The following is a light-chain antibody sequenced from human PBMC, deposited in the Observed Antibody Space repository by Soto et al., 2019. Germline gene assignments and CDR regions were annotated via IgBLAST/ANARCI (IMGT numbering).Light chain of an antibody. CDR1: NNDIGTYNY. Sequence: QSALTQPTSVSGSPAQSITISCTGNNNDIGTYNYVSWYQQHPGRAPRLLIYGVTTRPSGISVRFSASKSGLTASLTISGLQPEDEADYYCSSFTSDRIYVFGPGTKLTVL. V-gene: IGLV2-14*03. CDR3: SSFTSDRIYV. CDR2: GVT. J-gene: IGLJ1*01.